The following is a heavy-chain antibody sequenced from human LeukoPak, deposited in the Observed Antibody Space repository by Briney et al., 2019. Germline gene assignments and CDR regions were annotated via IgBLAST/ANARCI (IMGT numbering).Heavy chain of an antibody. CDR2: INTNGANT. D-gene: IGHD6-13*01. V-gene: IGHV3-64*05. Sequence: PGGSLRLSCSASGFTFKSYAMHWVRRAPGKGLEYVSSINTNGANTYYADSVKGRFTISRDNSRNTVYVQMNSLTPEDTAVYYCVKGNSSSWYVSGFDYWGQGTLVTVSS. CDR1: GFTFKSYA. CDR3: VKGNSSSWYVSGFDY. J-gene: IGHJ4*02.